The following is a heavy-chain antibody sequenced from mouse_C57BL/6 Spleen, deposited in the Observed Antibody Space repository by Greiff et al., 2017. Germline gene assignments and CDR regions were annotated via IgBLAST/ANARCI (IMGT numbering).Heavy chain of an antibody. CDR1: GYTFTSYW. Sequence: VQLQQPGAELVRPGASVKMSCKASGYTFTSYWMHWVKQRPIQGLEWIGNIYPSDGDTNYNQKFKDKATLTVDKSSSTAYMQLISLTSEDSAVYYCARDCGSSYYYDMEGWGTGTSVTVAS. CDR3: ARDCGSSYYYDMEG. CDR2: IYPSDGDT. J-gene: IGHJ4*01. V-gene: IGHV1-52*01. D-gene: IGHD1-1*01.